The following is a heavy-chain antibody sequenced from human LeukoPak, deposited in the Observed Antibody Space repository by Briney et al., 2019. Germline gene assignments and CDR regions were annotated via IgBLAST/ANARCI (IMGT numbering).Heavy chain of an antibody. D-gene: IGHD3-10*01. CDR1: GGSISSSTFY. CDR3: AKHYMGRYYNHGLDY. CDR2: INYSGTT. J-gene: IGHJ4*02. V-gene: IGHV4-39*01. Sequence: PSETLSLTCTVSGGSISSSTFYWGWIRQPPGKGLEWIGSINYSGTTYYNPSLKSRVSISVDTSKNQFSLKLNSLSAADTAVYYCAKHYMGRYYNHGLDYWGQGTLVTVSS.